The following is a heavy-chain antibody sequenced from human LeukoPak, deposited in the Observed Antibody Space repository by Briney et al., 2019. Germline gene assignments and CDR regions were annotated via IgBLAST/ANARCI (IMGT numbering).Heavy chain of an antibody. J-gene: IGHJ1*01. CDR1: GFTFSSNE. D-gene: IGHD2-15*01. CDR3: KICSGGSSPSAEYFQH. Sequence: GSLLLSFAASGFTFSSNEMSWVRPAPGKGLEWVSSISGGSTYYADSRKGRFTISRDNSKNTLYLQMNSLRAEDTAVYYCKICSGGSSPSAEYFQHWGQGTLVTVSS. CDR2: ISGGST. V-gene: IGHV3-38-3*01.